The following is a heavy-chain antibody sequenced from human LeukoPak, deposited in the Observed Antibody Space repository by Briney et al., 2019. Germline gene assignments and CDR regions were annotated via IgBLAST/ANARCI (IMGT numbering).Heavy chain of an antibody. V-gene: IGHV3-20*04. CDR1: GFTFDDYD. J-gene: IGHJ4*02. CDR2: INWNGGST. D-gene: IGHD3-3*01. Sequence: PGGSLRLSCAASGFTFDDYDMRWVRQAPGKGLEWVTGINWNGGSTRYADSVKGRFTISRDNAKNSLCLQMNSLRAEDTALYYCATLYDFWSGYYPNWGQGTLVTVSS. CDR3: ATLYDFWSGYYPN.